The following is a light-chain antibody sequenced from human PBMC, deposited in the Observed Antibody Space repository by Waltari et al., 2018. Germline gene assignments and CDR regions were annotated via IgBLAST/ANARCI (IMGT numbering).Light chain of an antibody. V-gene: IGLV1-44*01. CDR2: NDN. J-gene: IGLJ6*01. CDR1: RSNIGSTT. CDR3: QSYDNKLKV. Sequence: QSVLTQPPSESGTPGQRVTIACSGSRSNIGSTTVSWYQQPPGTAPKLLIYNDNRRPSGVPDRFSGSRSGASASLIIAGLQSEDEADYYCQSYDNKLKVFGSGTKVNVL.